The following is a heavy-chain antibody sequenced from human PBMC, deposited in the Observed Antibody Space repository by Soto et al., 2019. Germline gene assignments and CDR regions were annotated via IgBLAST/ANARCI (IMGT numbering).Heavy chain of an antibody. CDR2: IYYSGST. J-gene: IGHJ4*02. Sequence: QVQLQESGPGLVKPSQTLSLTCTVSGGSISSGGYYWSWIRQHPGKGLEWIGYIYYSGSTYYNPSLKSRVTISVDTSKNQFSLKLSSVTAADTAVYYCARVRSHKIVEVIPRPYYFDYWGQGTLVTVSS. V-gene: IGHV4-31*03. CDR1: GGSISSGGYY. D-gene: IGHD3-22*01. CDR3: ARVRSHKIVEVIPRPYYFDY.